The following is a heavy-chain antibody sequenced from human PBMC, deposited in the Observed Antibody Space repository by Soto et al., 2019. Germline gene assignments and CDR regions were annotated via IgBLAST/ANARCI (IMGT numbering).Heavy chain of an antibody. CDR1: GDSISGNNW. V-gene: IGHV4-39*01. D-gene: IGHD6-13*01. J-gene: IGHJ6*02. CDR3: ARPPKKYSSSWNNYYYYGMDV. Sequence: SETLSLTCAVSGDSISGNNWWSWVRQSPGKGLEWIGSIYYSGSTYYNPSLKSRVTISVDTSKNQFSLKLSSVTAADTAVYYCARPPKKYSSSWNNYYYYGMDVWGQGTTVTVSS. CDR2: IYYSGST.